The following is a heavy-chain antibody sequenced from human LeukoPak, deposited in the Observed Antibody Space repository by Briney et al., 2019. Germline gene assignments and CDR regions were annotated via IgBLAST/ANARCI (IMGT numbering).Heavy chain of an antibody. CDR3: AKLSRTNSGSSRKANWFDP. D-gene: IGHD1-26*01. J-gene: IGHJ5*02. CDR2: ISGSGGST. Sequence: PGGSLRPSCAASGFTFSSYAMSWVRQAPGKGLEWVSAISGSGGSTYYADSVKGRFTISRDNSKNTLYLQMNSLRAEDTAVYYCAKLSRTNSGSSRKANWFDPWGQGTLVTVSS. CDR1: GFTFSSYA. V-gene: IGHV3-23*01.